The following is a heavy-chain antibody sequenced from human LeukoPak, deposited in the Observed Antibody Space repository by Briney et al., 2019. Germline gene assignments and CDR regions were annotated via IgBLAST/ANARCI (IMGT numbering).Heavy chain of an antibody. CDR2: INPSGGST. J-gene: IGHJ4*02. CDR3: ARVVGGDCSSTSCLYY. CDR1: GYTFTSYY. V-gene: IGHV1-46*01. Sequence: ASVKVSCKASGYTFTSYYMHWVRQAPGQGLEWMGIINPSGGSTSYAQKFQGRVTMTRDTSTCTVYMELSSLRSEDTAVYYCARVVGGDCSSTSCLYYWGQGTLVTVSS. D-gene: IGHD2-2*01.